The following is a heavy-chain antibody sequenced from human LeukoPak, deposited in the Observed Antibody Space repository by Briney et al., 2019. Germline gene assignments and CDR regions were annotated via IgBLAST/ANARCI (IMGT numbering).Heavy chain of an antibody. Sequence: ASVKVSCKASGYTFTGYYMHWVRQAAGQGLEWMGWINPNSGGTNYAQKFQGRVTMTRDTSISTAYMELSRLRSDDTAAYYCARDVVVAYYYYYGMDVWGQGTTVTVSS. D-gene: IGHD2-15*01. V-gene: IGHV1-2*02. CDR2: INPNSGGT. J-gene: IGHJ6*02. CDR1: GYTFTGYY. CDR3: ARDVVVAYYYYYGMDV.